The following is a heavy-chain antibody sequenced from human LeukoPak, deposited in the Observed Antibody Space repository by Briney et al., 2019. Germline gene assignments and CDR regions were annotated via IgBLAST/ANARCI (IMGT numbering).Heavy chain of an antibody. Sequence: GGSLRLSCTSSGFTFSDYYMSWIRQAPGKGLEWISYVSQSGTTIYYADSMKGRFTISRDNGKNSLYLQMNSLRAEYTGMYYCAREGHTYGSDYWGQGTLVTVSS. CDR1: GFTFSDYY. D-gene: IGHD3-10*01. CDR3: AREGHTYGSDY. CDR2: VSQSGTTI. V-gene: IGHV3-11*01. J-gene: IGHJ4*02.